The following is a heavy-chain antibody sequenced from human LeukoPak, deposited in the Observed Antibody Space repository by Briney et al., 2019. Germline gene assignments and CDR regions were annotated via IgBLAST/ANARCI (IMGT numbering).Heavy chain of an antibody. CDR2: IKQDGSEK. CDR1: GFTFSSYS. V-gene: IGHV3-7*01. J-gene: IGHJ3*02. CDR3: ARAGYSYGYDAFDI. D-gene: IGHD5-18*01. Sequence: PGGSLRLSCAASGFTFSSYSMNWVRQAPGKGLEWVANIKQDGSEKYYVDSVKGRFTISRDNAKNSLYLQMNSLRAEDTAAYYCARAGYSYGYDAFDIWGQGTMVTVSS.